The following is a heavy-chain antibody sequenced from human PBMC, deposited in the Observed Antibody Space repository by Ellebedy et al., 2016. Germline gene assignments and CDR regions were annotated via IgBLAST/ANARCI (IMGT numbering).Heavy chain of an antibody. J-gene: IGHJ6*02. CDR1: GFTFSSYS. V-gene: IGHV3-48*02. CDR3: ARAYYDFWSGYYYYYYGMDV. CDR2: ISSSSSTI. Sequence: GESLKISCAASGFTFSSYSMNWVRQAPGKGLEWVSYISSSSSTIYYADSVKGRFTISRDNAKNSLYLQMNSLRDEDTAVYYCARAYYDFWSGYYYYYYGMDVWGQGTTVTVSS. D-gene: IGHD3-3*01.